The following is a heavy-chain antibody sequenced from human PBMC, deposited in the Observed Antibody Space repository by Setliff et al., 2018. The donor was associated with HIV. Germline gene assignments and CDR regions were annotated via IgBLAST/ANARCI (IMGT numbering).Heavy chain of an antibody. CDR3: ARHRAQRGRGTYYDDWFDP. CDR1: GGSLSGYY. D-gene: IGHD3-10*01. Sequence: SETLSLTCAVYGGSLSGYYWSWIRQPPGKGLEWIGEIHYSGRTYYTPSLRSRVTISVDVSENQFSLRLTSVTAADTAVYYCARHRAQRGRGTYYDDWFDPWGQGTLVTVSS. V-gene: IGHV4-34*01. CDR2: IHYSGRT. J-gene: IGHJ5*02.